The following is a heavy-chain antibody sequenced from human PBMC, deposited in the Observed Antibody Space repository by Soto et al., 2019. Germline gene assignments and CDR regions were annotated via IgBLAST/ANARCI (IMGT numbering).Heavy chain of an antibody. CDR3: ARRRAGSGPLGLFDP. CDR2: IYHTGGT. CDR1: GGSIISGAHS. V-gene: IGHV4-30-2*06. D-gene: IGHD2-15*01. Sequence: SETLSLTCGVSGGSIISGAHSWSWIRQSPGKGLEFIGYIYHTGGTYYTPSLKSRVTISVDRSKNQFSLKLTSMSAADTAVYYCARRRAGSGPLGLFDPWGQGIQVTVYS. J-gene: IGHJ5*02.